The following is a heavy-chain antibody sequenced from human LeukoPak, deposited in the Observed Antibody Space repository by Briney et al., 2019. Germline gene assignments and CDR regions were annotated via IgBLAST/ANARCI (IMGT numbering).Heavy chain of an antibody. V-gene: IGHV3-13*01. D-gene: IGHD4-17*01. CDR3: VRSFYGDHPY. Sequence: GGSLRLSCAASGFTLSTYDMPWVRQGPGEGLEWVAAVGTSGHTFYPDSVKGQFTISRENARDSVYLQMSSLRAGDTAVYYCVRSFYGDHPYWGQGTLVTVSS. CDR1: GFTLSTYD. CDR2: VGTSGHT. J-gene: IGHJ4*02.